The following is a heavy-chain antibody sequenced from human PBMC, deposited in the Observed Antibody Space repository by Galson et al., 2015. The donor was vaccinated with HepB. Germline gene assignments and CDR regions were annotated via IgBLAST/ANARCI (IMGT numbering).Heavy chain of an antibody. J-gene: IGHJ4*02. Sequence: SLRLSCAASGFTFSSYAMSWVRQAPGKGLEWVSAIRGGGESTYYADSVKGRFTISRDNSKNTLYLQMNSLRAEDTAVYYCAKGRTVNTYYFDSWGQGTLVTVSS. CDR1: GFTFSSYA. CDR2: IRGGGEST. V-gene: IGHV3-23*01. D-gene: IGHD4-17*01. CDR3: AKGRTVNTYYFDS.